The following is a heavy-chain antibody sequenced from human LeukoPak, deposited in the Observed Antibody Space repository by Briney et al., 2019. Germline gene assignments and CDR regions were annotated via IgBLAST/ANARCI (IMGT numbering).Heavy chain of an antibody. CDR3: ARDPLYCSGGSCKFDP. CDR2: INPNSGGT. CDR1: GYTFTGYY. V-gene: IGHV1-2*02. J-gene: IGHJ5*02. D-gene: IGHD2-15*01. Sequence: GASVKVSCKASGYTFTGYYMHWVRQAPGQGLEWMGWINPNSGGTNYAQKFQGRVTMTRDTSISTAYMELSRLRSDDTAVYYCARDPLYCSGGSCKFDPWGQGTLVTVSS.